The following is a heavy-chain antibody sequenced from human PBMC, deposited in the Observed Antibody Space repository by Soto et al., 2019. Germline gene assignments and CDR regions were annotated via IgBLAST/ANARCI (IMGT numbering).Heavy chain of an antibody. CDR3: ARLRGYSSSWLHYYYYGMDV. V-gene: IGHV4-59*01. Sequence: SDTRSLTCPVAGGSMSSYYWSCSRQPPGKGLEWSGYIYYSGSTNYNPSLKSRVTISVDTSKNQFSLKLSSVTAADTAVYYCARLRGYSSSWLHYYYYGMDVWGQGPTVTVSS. CDR2: IYYSGST. CDR1: GGSMSSYY. D-gene: IGHD6-13*01. J-gene: IGHJ6*02.